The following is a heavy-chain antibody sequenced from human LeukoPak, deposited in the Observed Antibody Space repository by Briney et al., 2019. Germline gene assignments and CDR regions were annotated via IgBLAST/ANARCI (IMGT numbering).Heavy chain of an antibody. D-gene: IGHD3-10*01. V-gene: IGHV4-39*01. J-gene: IGHJ4*02. Sequence: SETLSLTCTVSGGSISSSSYYWGWIRQPPGKGLEWIGSIYYSESTYSNPSLKSRVTISVDTSKNQFSLKLSSVTAAETVVYYCGRMKSVLLWFGELLSYYFDYWGQGTLVTVSS. CDR1: GGSISSSSYY. CDR2: IYYSEST. CDR3: GRMKSVLLWFGELLSYYFDY.